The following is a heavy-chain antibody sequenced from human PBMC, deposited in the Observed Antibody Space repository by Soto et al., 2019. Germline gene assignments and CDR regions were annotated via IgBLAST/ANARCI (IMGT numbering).Heavy chain of an antibody. D-gene: IGHD6-19*01. V-gene: IGHV4-34*01. CDR3: ARSRIAVAAPVY. Sequence: SETLSLTCAVYGGSFSGYYWSWIRQPPGKGLEWIGEINHSGSTNYNPSLKSRVTISVDTSKNQFSLKLSSVTAADTAVYYCARSRIAVAAPVYWGQGTLVTVSS. CDR2: INHSGST. CDR1: GGSFSGYY. J-gene: IGHJ4*02.